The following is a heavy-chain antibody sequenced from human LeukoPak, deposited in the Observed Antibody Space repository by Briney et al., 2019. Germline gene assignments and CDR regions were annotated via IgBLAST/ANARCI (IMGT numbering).Heavy chain of an antibody. D-gene: IGHD6-19*01. J-gene: IGHJ5*02. V-gene: IGHV1-46*01. CDR1: GYTFTSYD. Sequence: ASVKVSCKASGYTFTSYDINWVRQATGQGLEWMGIINPSGGSTSYAQKFQGRVTMTRDTSTSTVYMELSSLRSEDTAVYYCARGMEQSWFDPWGQGTLVTVSS. CDR3: ARGMEQSWFDP. CDR2: INPSGGST.